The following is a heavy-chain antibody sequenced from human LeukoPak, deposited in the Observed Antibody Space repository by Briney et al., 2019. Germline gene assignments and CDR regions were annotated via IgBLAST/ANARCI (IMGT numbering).Heavy chain of an antibody. CDR1: GFTFSSYG. D-gene: IGHD3-3*01. Sequence: PGGSLRLSCAASGFTFSSYGMHWVRQAPGKGLEWVAVISYDGSNKYYAGSVKGRFTISRDNSKNTLYLQMNSLRAEDTAVYYCAKDLDDFWSGYYQATDYWGQGTLVTVSS. V-gene: IGHV3-30*18. CDR2: ISYDGSNK. J-gene: IGHJ4*02. CDR3: AKDLDDFWSGYYQATDY.